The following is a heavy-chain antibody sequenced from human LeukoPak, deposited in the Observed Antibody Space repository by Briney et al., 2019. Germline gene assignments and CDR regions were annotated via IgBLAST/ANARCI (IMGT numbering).Heavy chain of an antibody. CDR2: INPSGSST. CDR3: ARDNSVGDIAWWFDP. V-gene: IGHV1-46*01. CDR1: GYTFTGYY. J-gene: IGHJ5*02. Sequence: ASVKVSCKASGYTFTGYYMHWVRQAPGQGLEWMGLINPSGSSTLYAQEFQGRVTMTRDMSTTTDYMELSSLRSEDTAVYYCARDNSVGDIAWWFDPWGQGTLVTVSS. D-gene: IGHD3-16*02.